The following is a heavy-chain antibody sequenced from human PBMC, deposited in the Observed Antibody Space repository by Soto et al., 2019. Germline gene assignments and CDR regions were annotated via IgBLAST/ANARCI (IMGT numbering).Heavy chain of an antibody. D-gene: IGHD3-9*01. CDR2: IWYDGSNK. CDR1: GFTFSGSA. V-gene: IGHV3-33*08. Sequence: PGGSLRLSCAASGFTFSGSAMHWVRQAPGKGLEWVAVIWYDGSNKYYADSVKGRFTISRDNSKNTLYLQMNSLRAEDTAVYYCARDPRTYYDILTGYPDFDYWGQGTLVTVSS. J-gene: IGHJ4*02. CDR3: ARDPRTYYDILTGYPDFDY.